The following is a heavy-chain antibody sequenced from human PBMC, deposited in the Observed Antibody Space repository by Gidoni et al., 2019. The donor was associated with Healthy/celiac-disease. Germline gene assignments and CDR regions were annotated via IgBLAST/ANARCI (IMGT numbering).Heavy chain of an antibody. CDR2: INHSGST. J-gene: IGHJ4*02. Sequence: QVQLQQWGAGLLKPSETLSLTCAVYGGSFSGYYWSWIRQPPGKGLEWIGEINHSGSTNYNPSLKSRVTISVDTSKNQFSLKLSSVTAADTAVYYCARLQGRIYWGQGTLVTVSS. V-gene: IGHV4-34*01. CDR3: ARLQGRIY. D-gene: IGHD3-10*01. CDR1: GGSFSGYY.